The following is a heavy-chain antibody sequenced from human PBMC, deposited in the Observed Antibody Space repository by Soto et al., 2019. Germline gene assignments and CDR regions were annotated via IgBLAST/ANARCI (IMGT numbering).Heavy chain of an antibody. V-gene: IGHV2-5*02. J-gene: IGHJ5*02. D-gene: IGHD3-3*01. CDR3: AHSLWRRYQAWFDT. Sequence: QITLKESGPTRVKPTQTLTLTCTFSGFSLTTSGVGVGWIRQSPGKALEWLALIYWDDDKRYSPSLKTRLTITKDTSRNLVVLTMTNMDPVDTATYYCAHSLWRRYQAWFDTWGQGTLVTVSS. CDR2: IYWDDDK. CDR1: GFSLTTSGVG.